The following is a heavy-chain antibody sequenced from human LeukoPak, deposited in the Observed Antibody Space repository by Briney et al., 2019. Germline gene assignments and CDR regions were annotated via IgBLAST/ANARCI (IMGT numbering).Heavy chain of an antibody. CDR3: ARDRNRQRGHYYGSGSYDY. D-gene: IGHD3-10*01. CDR1: GYTFTGYY. CDR2: MNPNSGNT. J-gene: IGHJ4*02. Sequence: ASVKVSCKASGYTFTGYYMHWVRQAPGQGLEWMGWMNPNSGNTGYAQKFQGRVTMTRNTSISTAYMELSSLRSEDTAVYYCARDRNRQRGHYYGSGSYDYWGQGTLVTVSS. V-gene: IGHV1-8*02.